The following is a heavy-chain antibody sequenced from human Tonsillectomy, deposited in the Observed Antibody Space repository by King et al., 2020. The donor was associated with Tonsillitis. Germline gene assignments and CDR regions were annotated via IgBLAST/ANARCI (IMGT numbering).Heavy chain of an antibody. D-gene: IGHD2/OR15-2a*01. CDR2: IKQDGSEK. CDR3: ARDPRLLSGYYYYDVMDV. Sequence: VQLVESGGGLVQPGGSLRLSCVASGFTFSSCWMSWVRQAPGKGLEWVANIKQDGSEKYYVDSVKGRFTISRDNAKNSLYLQMNSLRAEDTAVYYCARDPRLLSGYYYYDVMDVWGQGTTVTVSS. V-gene: IGHV3-7*03. CDR1: GFTFSSCW. J-gene: IGHJ6*02.